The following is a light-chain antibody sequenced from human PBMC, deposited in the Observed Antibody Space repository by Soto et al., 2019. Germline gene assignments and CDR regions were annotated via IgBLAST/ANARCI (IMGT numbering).Light chain of an antibody. J-gene: IGLJ1*01. CDR2: DVT. V-gene: IGLV2-14*03. Sequence: QSALTQPASVSGSPGQSITISCAGTSGDIGGYNYVSWYQQHPGKAPKLIIFDVTDRPSGVSDRFSGSKSGNTASLTISGLRPGDEADYYCSSFTGSFTHVFGTGTKVTV. CDR1: SGDIGGYNY. CDR3: SSFTGSFTHV.